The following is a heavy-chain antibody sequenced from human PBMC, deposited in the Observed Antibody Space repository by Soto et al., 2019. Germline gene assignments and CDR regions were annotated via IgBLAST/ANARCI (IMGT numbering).Heavy chain of an antibody. CDR2: IYYSGST. CDR3: ARLYYDFWSGYYSYYYYYMDV. D-gene: IGHD3-3*01. CDR1: GGSISSYY. Sequence: SETLSLTCTVSGGSISSYYWSWIRQPPGKGLEWIGYIYYSGSTSYNPSLKSRVTISVDTSKNQFSLKLSSVTAADTAVYYCARLYYDFWSGYYSYYYYYMDVWGKGTTVTVSS. J-gene: IGHJ6*03. V-gene: IGHV4-59*08.